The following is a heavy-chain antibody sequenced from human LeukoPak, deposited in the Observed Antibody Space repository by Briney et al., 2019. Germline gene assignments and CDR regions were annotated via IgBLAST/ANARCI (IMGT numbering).Heavy chain of an antibody. D-gene: IGHD4-17*01. CDR3: ARERGGDRAFGY. J-gene: IGHJ4*02. Sequence: SETLSLTCAVSGDSISSYFWSWIRQPAGKGLEWIGRIYASGTTNCSPSLKSRVTMSLDTSKNQFSLNLTSVTAADTAVYYCARERGGDRAFGYWGQGTLVTVSS. V-gene: IGHV4-4*07. CDR1: GDSISSYF. CDR2: IYASGTT.